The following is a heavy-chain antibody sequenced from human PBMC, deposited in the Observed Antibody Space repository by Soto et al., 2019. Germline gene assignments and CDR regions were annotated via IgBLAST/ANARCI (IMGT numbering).Heavy chain of an antibody. V-gene: IGHV5-51*01. D-gene: IGHD1-1*01. CDR2: IYPDDSDT. CDR3: ARLRIQSGDFRSFDY. CDR1: GYRFTSYW. Sequence: GESLKISCRDSGYRFTSYWIAWVRQMPGKGLEWMGVIYPDDSDTKYSPSFQGQVTISADESISTAYLQWGNLKASDTAIYYCARLRIQSGDFRSFDYWGPGTLVTVS. J-gene: IGHJ4*02.